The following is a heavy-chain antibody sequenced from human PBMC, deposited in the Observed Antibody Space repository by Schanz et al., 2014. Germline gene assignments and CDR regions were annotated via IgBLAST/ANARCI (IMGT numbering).Heavy chain of an antibody. CDR3: VRDAGWAFGDYHGMDV. J-gene: IGHJ6*04. V-gene: IGHV1-46*01. D-gene: IGHD3-10*01. CDR2: INPSGGST. CDR1: GYTFTSYY. Sequence: QVQLVQSGAEVKKPGASVKVSCKASGYTFTSYYMHWVRQAPGQGLEWMGIINPSGGSTSYAQKFQGRVTMTRDTSTSTVYMELRSLISDDTAVYYCVRDAGWAFGDYHGMDVWGNGTTVTVSS.